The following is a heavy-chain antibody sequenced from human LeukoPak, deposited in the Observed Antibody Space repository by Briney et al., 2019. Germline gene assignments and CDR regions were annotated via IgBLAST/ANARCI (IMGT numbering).Heavy chain of an antibody. Sequence: PGGSLRLSCAASEFTVSSNYMSWVRQAPGKGLEWGSVIYSGGSTYYADSVKCRFTISRDNSKNTLYLQMNSLRAEDTAVYYCARVSWKGVVITTPDAFDIWGQGTMVTVSS. D-gene: IGHD3-22*01. CDR3: ARVSWKGVVITTPDAFDI. CDR2: IYSGGST. J-gene: IGHJ3*02. V-gene: IGHV3-66*01. CDR1: EFTVSSNY.